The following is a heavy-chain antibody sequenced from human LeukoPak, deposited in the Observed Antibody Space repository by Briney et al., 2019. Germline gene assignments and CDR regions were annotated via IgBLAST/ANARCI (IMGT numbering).Heavy chain of an antibody. V-gene: IGHV4-59*01. D-gene: IGHD6-13*01. CDR3: ARAMGGAGTVTDY. J-gene: IGHJ4*02. CDR1: GGSIKSYY. Sequence: PSETLSLTCTVSGGSIKSYYWSWIRQPPGKGLEWIGQIYYSGSTNYNPSLKSRVTILLDTSKNQFSLKLNSVTAADTAVYYCARAMGGAGTVTDYWGQGTLVTVSS. CDR2: IYYSGST.